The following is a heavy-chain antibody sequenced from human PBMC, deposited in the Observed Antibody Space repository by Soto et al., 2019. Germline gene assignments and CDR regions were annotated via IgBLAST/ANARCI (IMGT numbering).Heavy chain of an antibody. CDR2: IIPIIGTA. V-gene: IGHV1-69*13. CDR3: ARGTATVTMYSYYFDY. J-gene: IGHJ4*02. Sequence: SVKVSCKASGYTFTSYGISWVRQAPGQGLEWMGGIIPIIGTANYAQKFQGRVTITADESTSTAYMELSSLRSEDTAVYYCARGTATVTMYSYYFDYWGQGTLVTVSS. D-gene: IGHD4-17*01. CDR1: GYTFTSYG.